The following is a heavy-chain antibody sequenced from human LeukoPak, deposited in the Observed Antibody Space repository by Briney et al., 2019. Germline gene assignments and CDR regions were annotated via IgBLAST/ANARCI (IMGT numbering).Heavy chain of an antibody. CDR2: INHSGST. Sequence: SETLSLXCAVYGGSFSGYYWSWIRQPPGKGLEWIGEINHSGSTNYNPSLKSRVTISVDTSKNQFSLKLSSVTAADTAVYYCARERGTGTTPWFDPWGQGTLVTVSS. V-gene: IGHV4-34*01. CDR1: GGSFSGYY. J-gene: IGHJ5*02. CDR3: ARERGTGTTPWFDP. D-gene: IGHD1-1*01.